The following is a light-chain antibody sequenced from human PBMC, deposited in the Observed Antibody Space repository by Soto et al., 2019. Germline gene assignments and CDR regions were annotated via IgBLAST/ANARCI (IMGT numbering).Light chain of an antibody. CDR2: EVS. Sequence: QSALTQPPSASGSPGQSVTISCTATSSDVGYSNSVCWHQQHPGKAPKLMIYEVSKRATGVPDRFSGSKSGNTASLTVSRLQAEDEADYYCSSYAGGYNFVVETGTQLAVL. CDR3: SSYAGGYNFV. J-gene: IGLJ1*01. CDR1: SSDVGYSNS. V-gene: IGLV2-8*01.